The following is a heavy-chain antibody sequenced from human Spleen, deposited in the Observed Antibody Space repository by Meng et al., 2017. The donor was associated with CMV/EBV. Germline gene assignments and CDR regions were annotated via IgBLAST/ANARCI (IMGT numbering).Heavy chain of an antibody. J-gene: IGHJ4*02. CDR3: ARSTPAAAAFDY. Sequence: HVHLQDSGPVLVKPSQTLSLTCTVSGGSISSGDYYWSWIRQPPGKGLEWIGYIYYSGSTYYNPSLKSRVTISVDTSKNQFSLKLSSVTAADTAVYYCARSTPAAAAFDYWGQGTLVTVSS. D-gene: IGHD6-13*01. CDR2: IYYSGST. CDR1: GGSISSGDYY. V-gene: IGHV4-30-4*08.